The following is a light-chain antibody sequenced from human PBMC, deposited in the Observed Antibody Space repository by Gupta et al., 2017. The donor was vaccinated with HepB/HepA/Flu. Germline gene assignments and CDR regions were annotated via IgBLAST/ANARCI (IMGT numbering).Light chain of an antibody. CDR1: NLGNKY. V-gene: IGLV3-1*01. Sequence: SYDLTQTPSVSVSPGQTASITCSGHNLGNKYVSWYQQRPGQSPVLVIYQDYKRPSGIPERFSGSNSGNIVTLPITEAQTVDEADYFCQTWDNVTGVVFGGGTRLTVL. CDR2: QDY. J-gene: IGLJ2*01. CDR3: QTWDNVTGVV.